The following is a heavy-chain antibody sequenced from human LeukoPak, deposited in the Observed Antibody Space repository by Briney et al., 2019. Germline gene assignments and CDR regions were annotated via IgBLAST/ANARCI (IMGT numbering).Heavy chain of an antibody. CDR3: ARAHYDFWSGYYTGFDY. V-gene: IGHV3-74*01. Sequence: GGSPRLSCAASGFTFSSYWMHWVRQAPGKGLVWVSRINSDGSSTSYADSVKGRFTISRDNAKNTLYLQMNSLRAEDTAVYYCARAHYDFWSGYYTGFDYWGQGTLVTVSS. CDR2: INSDGSST. J-gene: IGHJ4*02. D-gene: IGHD3-3*01. CDR1: GFTFSSYW.